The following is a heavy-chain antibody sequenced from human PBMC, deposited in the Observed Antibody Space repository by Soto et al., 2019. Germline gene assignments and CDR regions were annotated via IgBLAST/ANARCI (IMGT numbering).Heavy chain of an antibody. J-gene: IGHJ6*02. CDR2: IYYSGST. V-gene: IGHV4-59*01. D-gene: IGHD1-26*01. Sequence: SDTLSLTCTVSGGSISSYYWSWIRQPPGKGLEWIGYIYYSGSTNYNPSLKSRVTISVDTSKNQFSLKLRSVTAADTAVYYCARVGATTYYYYGMDVWGQGTTVTVSS. CDR1: GGSISSYY. CDR3: ARVGATTYYYYGMDV.